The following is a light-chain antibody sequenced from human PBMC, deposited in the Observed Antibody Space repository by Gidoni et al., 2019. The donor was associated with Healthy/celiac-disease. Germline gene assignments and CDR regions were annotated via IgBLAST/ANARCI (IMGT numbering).Light chain of an antibody. CDR2: DAS. J-gene: IGKJ1*01. Sequence: DIVLTQSPATLSLSPGERATLSCRASQSVSSYLAWYQQKPGQAPRLLIYDASNRATGIPARFSGSGSGTDFTITSSSLEPEDFAVYYCQQRSNGPWTFGQGTKVEIK. CDR3: QQRSNGPWT. V-gene: IGKV3-11*01. CDR1: QSVSSY.